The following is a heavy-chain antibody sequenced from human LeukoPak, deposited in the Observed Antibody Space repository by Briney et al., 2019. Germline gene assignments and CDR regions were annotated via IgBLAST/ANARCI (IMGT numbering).Heavy chain of an antibody. Sequence: SETLSLTCAVYGGSFSGYYWSWIRQPPGKGLEWIGYIYYSGSTNYNPSLKSRVTISVDTSKNQFSLKLSSVTAADTAVYYCARVGDSPLDGNYYYYMDVWGKGTTVTVSS. CDR1: GGSFSGYY. CDR3: ARVGDSPLDGNYYYYMDV. V-gene: IGHV4-59*01. CDR2: IYYSGST. D-gene: IGHD3-16*01. J-gene: IGHJ6*03.